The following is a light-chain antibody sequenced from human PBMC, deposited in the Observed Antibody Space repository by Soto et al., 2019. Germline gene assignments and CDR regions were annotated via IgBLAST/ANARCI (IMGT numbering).Light chain of an antibody. CDR2: DAS. J-gene: IGKJ4*01. CDR1: QSVRGY. V-gene: IGKV3-11*01. CDR3: QQRSIWPS. Sequence: EIVLTQSPATLSLSPGERATLSCRASQSVRGYLAWYQQKPGQAPRLLIYDASNRATGIPARFSGSGSGTDFTLTISSLEPEDFAVYYCQQRSIWPSFGGGTKVEI.